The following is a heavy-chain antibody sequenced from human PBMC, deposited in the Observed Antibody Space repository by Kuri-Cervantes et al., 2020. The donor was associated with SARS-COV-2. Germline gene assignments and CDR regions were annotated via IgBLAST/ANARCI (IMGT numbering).Heavy chain of an antibody. V-gene: IGHV3-21*01. Sequence: GESLKISCAASGFTFSSYSMNWVRQAPGKVLEWVSSISSSSYIYYADSVKGRFTISRDNAKNSLYLQMNSLRAEDTAVYYCASQGAVYWGQGTLVTVSS. CDR1: GFTFSSYS. D-gene: IGHD1-26*01. CDR3: ASQGAVY. J-gene: IGHJ4*02. CDR2: ISSSSYI.